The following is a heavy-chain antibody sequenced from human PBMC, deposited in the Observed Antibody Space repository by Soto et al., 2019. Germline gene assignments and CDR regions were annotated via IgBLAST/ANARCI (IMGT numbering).Heavy chain of an antibody. CDR3: ARLTGLAVAGRFDY. D-gene: IGHD6-19*01. CDR2: IYYSGST. V-gene: IGHV4-59*01. J-gene: IGHJ4*02. Sequence: SATLSLTCTVSGGSISSYYWSWIRQPPGKGLEWIGYIYYSGSTNYNPSLKSRVTISVDTSKNQFSLKLSSVTAADTAVYYCARLTGLAVAGRFDYWGQGTLVTVSS. CDR1: GGSISSYY.